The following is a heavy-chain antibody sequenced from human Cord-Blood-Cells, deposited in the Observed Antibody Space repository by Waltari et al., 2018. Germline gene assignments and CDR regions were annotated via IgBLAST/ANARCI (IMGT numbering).Heavy chain of an antibody. CDR3: ARERRDWRGPCFDY. CDR1: GGTFSSYA. Sequence: QVQLVQSGAEVKKPWSSVKVSCKASGGTFSSYAIIWVRQAPGQGLEWMGGTIPIFGTANYAQKFQGRGTITADKATSTAYMELSSLRSEDTAVYYCARERRDWRGPCFDYWGQGTLVTVSS. J-gene: IGHJ4*02. V-gene: IGHV1-69*06. D-gene: IGHD3-3*01. CDR2: TIPIFGTA.